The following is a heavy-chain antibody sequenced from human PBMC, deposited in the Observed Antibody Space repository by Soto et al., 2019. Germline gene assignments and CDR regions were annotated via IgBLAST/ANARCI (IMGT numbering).Heavy chain of an antibody. Sequence: GGSLRLSCAASGFTFSSYGMHWVRQAPGKGLEWVAVISYDGSNKYYADSVKGRFTISRDNSKNTLYLQMNSLRAEDTAVYYCAKESCSSTSCYTYYYYGMDVWGQGTTVTVS. CDR1: GFTFSSYG. CDR3: AKESCSSTSCYTYYYYGMDV. D-gene: IGHD2-2*02. V-gene: IGHV3-30*18. CDR2: ISYDGSNK. J-gene: IGHJ6*02.